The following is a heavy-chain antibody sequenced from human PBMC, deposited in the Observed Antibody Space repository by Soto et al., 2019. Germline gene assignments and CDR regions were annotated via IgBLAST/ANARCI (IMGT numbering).Heavy chain of an antibody. V-gene: IGHV1-3*01. J-gene: IGHJ5*02. CDR3: GRDQSGIGYYVDWFDP. D-gene: IGHD3-10*02. CDR2: INAGNGNT. Sequence: AASLKVSCKASGYTFTSYAMHWVRQAPGQRPEWLGWINAGNGNTYYSEKFEGRVTFTRDTAATTVNMELTSLTSEDTAIYYCGRDQSGIGYYVDWFDPWGQGTLVTVSS. CDR1: GYTFTSYA.